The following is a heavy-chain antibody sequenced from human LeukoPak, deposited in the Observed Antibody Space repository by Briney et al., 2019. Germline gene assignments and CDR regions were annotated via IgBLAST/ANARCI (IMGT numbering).Heavy chain of an antibody. CDR2: IYYSGST. CDR1: GGSISSYY. J-gene: IGHJ6*03. D-gene: IGHD3-10*01. Sequence: SETLSLTCTVSGGSISSYYWSWIRQPPGKGLEWIGYIYYSGSTNYNPSLKSRVTISVDSSKNQFSLKLSSVTAADTAVYYCARGWFGEFYYYYYMDVWGKGTTVTVSS. CDR3: ARGWFGEFYYYYYMDV. V-gene: IGHV4-59*12.